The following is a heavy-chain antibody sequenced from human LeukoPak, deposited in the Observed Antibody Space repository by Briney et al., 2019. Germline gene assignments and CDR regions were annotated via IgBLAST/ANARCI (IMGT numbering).Heavy chain of an antibody. J-gene: IGHJ4*02. CDR3: ASQGYCSGGSCYDY. V-gene: IGHV1-69*05. CDR1: GGTFSSYA. D-gene: IGHD2-15*01. CDR2: IIPIFGTA. Sequence: SVKVSCKASGGTFSSYAISWVRQAPGQGLEWMGGIIPIFGTANYAQKFQGRVTITTDESTSTAYRELSSLRSEDTAVYYCASQGYCSGGSCYDYWGQGTLVTVSS.